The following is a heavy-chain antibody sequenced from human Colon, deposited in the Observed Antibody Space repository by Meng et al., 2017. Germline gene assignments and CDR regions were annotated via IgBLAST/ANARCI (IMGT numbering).Heavy chain of an antibody. J-gene: IGHJ3*02. CDR3: AKFSGPFKNDYWTYDSFQI. Sequence: GGSLRLSCTASGFAFTNYAISWVRQTPSKGLEWVSAIGGGDRGSNPAYSYYAASVKGRCTISRDDSKNTLYLELNSLGVEETAVYYCAKFSGPFKNDYWTYDSFQIWGQGTVVTVSS. V-gene: IGHV3-23*01. D-gene: IGHD5-12*01. CDR1: GFAFTNYA. CDR2: IGGGDRGS.